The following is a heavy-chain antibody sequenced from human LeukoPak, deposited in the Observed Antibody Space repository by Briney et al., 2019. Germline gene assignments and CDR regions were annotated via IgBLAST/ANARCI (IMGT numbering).Heavy chain of an antibody. CDR3: AKSSSGNYYFYGMDV. J-gene: IGHJ6*02. CDR1: GFTFSIYA. CDR2: ISGSGGST. D-gene: IGHD6-19*01. V-gene: IGHV3-23*01. Sequence: GGSLRLSCAASGFTFSIYAMSWVRQAPGKGLEWVSGISGSGGSTYYADSVKGRFTISKDNSKNTLYLQMNSLRAEDTAVYYCAKSSSGNYYFYGMDVWGQGTAVTVSS.